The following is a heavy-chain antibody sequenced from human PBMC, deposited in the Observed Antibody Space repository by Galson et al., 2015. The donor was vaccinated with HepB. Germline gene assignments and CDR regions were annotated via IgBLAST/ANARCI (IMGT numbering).Heavy chain of an antibody. V-gene: IGHV4-59*08. CDR3: ARQRDYWYGLDV. Sequence: LSLTCTVSGGSVRGYYWHWIRQPPGKGLEWIGYFHYSGSTNYNPSLRSRVSMSADTSKNQVSLRMWSVTAADTAVYYCARQRDYWYGLDVWGQGTTVTVSS. CDR2: FHYSGST. CDR1: GGSVRGYY. J-gene: IGHJ6*02.